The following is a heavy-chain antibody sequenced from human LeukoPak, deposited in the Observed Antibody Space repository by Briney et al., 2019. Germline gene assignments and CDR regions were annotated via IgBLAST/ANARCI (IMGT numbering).Heavy chain of an antibody. Sequence: GGSLRLSCAASGFTFSDCYMSWIRQAPGKGLEWVSYISSSGSTIYYADSVKGRFTISRDNAKNSLYLQMNSLRAEDTAVYYCARDWYCSSTSCYKGDLFDYWGQGTLVTVSS. D-gene: IGHD2-2*02. CDR2: ISSSGSTI. J-gene: IGHJ4*02. CDR3: ARDWYCSSTSCYKGDLFDY. CDR1: GFTFSDCY. V-gene: IGHV3-11*01.